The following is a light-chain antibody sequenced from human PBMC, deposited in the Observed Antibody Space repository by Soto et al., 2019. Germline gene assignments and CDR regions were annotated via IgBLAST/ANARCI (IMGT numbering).Light chain of an antibody. CDR3: QQSYSTPRT. Sequence: DIQMTQSPSSLSASVGDRVTITCRASQSFSSYLNWYQQKPGKAPKLLIYAASSLQSGVPSRCSGSGSGTDFTLTISSLQPEDFATYYCQQSYSTPRTFGQGTKVEIK. CDR1: QSFSSY. V-gene: IGKV1-39*01. J-gene: IGKJ1*01. CDR2: AAS.